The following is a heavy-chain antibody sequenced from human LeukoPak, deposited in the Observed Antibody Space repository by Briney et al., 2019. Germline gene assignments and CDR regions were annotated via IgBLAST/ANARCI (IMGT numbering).Heavy chain of an antibody. CDR3: ARDSLVDTAMGGRAFDI. V-gene: IGHV3-23*01. D-gene: IGHD5-18*01. Sequence: PGGSLRLSCAASGFTFSSYAMSWVRQAPGKGLEWVSAISGSGGSTYYADSVKGRFTISRDNSKNTLYLQMNSLRAEDTAVYYCARDSLVDTAMGGRAFDIWGQGTMVTVSS. CDR1: GFTFSSYA. CDR2: ISGSGGST. J-gene: IGHJ3*02.